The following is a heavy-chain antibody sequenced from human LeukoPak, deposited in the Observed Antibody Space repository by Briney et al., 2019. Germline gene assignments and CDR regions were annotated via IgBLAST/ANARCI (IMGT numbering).Heavy chain of an antibody. CDR3: AKGGGNLRGYNYYYMDV. Sequence: GGSLRLSCAASGYILRRYPMSWVPESPGEGLEGFLPFSGCGGSTFYADSERRRFHIPGDNSKDTLYLQMNSLRAEDTAVYYCAKGGGNLRGYNYYYMDVWGKGTTVTVSS. J-gene: IGHJ6*03. CDR1: GYILRRYP. D-gene: IGHD4-23*01. V-gene: IGHV3-23*01. CDR2: FSGCGGST.